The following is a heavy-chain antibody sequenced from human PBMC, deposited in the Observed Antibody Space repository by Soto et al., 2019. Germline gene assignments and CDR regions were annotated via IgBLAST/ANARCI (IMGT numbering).Heavy chain of an antibody. CDR3: ARANGAFDI. CDR1: GYTFTSYA. Sequence: QVQLVQSGAEVKKPGASVKASCKASGYTFTSYAMHWVRQAPGQRLEWMGWINVGNGNTKYSQKFQGRVTITEDTSASTAYMELSSLRSEDTAVYYCARANGAFDIWGRGTMVTVSS. J-gene: IGHJ3*02. V-gene: IGHV1-3*01. CDR2: INVGNGNT. D-gene: IGHD2-8*01.